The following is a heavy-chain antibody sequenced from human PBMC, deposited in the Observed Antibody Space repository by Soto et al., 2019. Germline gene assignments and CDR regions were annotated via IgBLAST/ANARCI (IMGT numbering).Heavy chain of an antibody. V-gene: IGHV3-33*01. CDR1: GFTFSSYG. CDR2: IWYDGSNK. D-gene: IGHD3-10*01. CDR3: ARDYERFGELPCWFDP. Sequence: QVQLVESGGGVVQPGRSLRLSCAASGFTFSSYGMHWVRQAPGKGLEWVAVIWYDGSNKYYADSVKGRFTISRDNSKNPLYLQMNSLRAEDTAVYYCARDYERFGELPCWFDPWGQGTLVTVSS. J-gene: IGHJ5*02.